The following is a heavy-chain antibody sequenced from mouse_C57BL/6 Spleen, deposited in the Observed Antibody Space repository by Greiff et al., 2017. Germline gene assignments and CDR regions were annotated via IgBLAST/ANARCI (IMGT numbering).Heavy chain of an antibody. CDR3: ARDGNYGAWFAY. J-gene: IGHJ3*01. V-gene: IGHV1-54*01. CDR1: GYAFTNYL. Sequence: VQLKESGAELVRPGTSVKVSCKASGYAFTNYLIEWVKQRPGQGLEWIGVINPGSGGTNYNEKFKGKATLTADKSSSTAYMQLSSLTSEDSAVYFCARDGNYGAWFAYWGQGTLVTVSA. CDR2: INPGSGGT. D-gene: IGHD2-1*01.